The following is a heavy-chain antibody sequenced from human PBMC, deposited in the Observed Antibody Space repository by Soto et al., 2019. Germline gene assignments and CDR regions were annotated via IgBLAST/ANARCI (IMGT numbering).Heavy chain of an antibody. V-gene: IGHV4-59*08. Sequence: PSETLSLTCAVSGGSIRSYYWSWIRQPPGKGLEWIGYIYYSGSTNYNPSLKSRVTISGGTSKNQFSLKLNSVTAADTAVYYCARSHCSGGTCYLWYFDYWGQGTPVTVSS. CDR3: ARSHCSGGTCYLWYFDY. J-gene: IGHJ4*02. D-gene: IGHD2-15*01. CDR2: IYYSGST. CDR1: GGSIRSYY.